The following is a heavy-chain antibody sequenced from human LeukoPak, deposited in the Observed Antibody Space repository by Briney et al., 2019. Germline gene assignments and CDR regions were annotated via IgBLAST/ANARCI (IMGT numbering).Heavy chain of an antibody. CDR3: ARRYYYGSGSLDY. CDR2: IIPIFGTA. V-gene: IGHV1-69*06. CDR1: GGTFSSYA. D-gene: IGHD3-10*01. J-gene: IGHJ4*02. Sequence: SVKVSCKASGGTFSSYAISWVRQAPGQGLEWMGGIIPIFGTANYAQKFQGRVTITADKSTSTAYMELSSLRSEDTAVYYCARRYYYGSGSLDYWGQGTLVTVSS.